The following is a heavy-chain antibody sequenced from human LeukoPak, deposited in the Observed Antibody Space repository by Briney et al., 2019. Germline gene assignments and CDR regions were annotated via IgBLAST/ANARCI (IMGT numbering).Heavy chain of an antibody. CDR3: VRHYGWGIYPLHY. CDR1: GFTISCYY. CDR2: IYYSGST. D-gene: IGHD3-10*01. Sequence: SETLSLTCTGSGFTISCYYWSWIRQPPGKGLEWIGYIYYSGSTNYNPSLESRVTISVGTSKNQFCLKLSSVTAADTAVYYCVRHYGWGIYPLHYWGQGTLVTVSS. V-gene: IGHV4-59*08. J-gene: IGHJ4*02.